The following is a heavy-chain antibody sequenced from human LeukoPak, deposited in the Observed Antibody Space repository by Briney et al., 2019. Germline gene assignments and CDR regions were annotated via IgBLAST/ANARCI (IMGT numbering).Heavy chain of an antibody. Sequence: GGSLRPSCAASGFTFSSYAMHWVRQAPGKGLEWVAVISYDGSNKYYADSVKGRFTISRDNSKNTLYLQMNSLRAEDTAVYYCARSWIQLWFFDYWGQGTLVTVSS. J-gene: IGHJ4*02. V-gene: IGHV3-30-3*01. CDR3: ARSWIQLWFFDY. CDR1: GFTFSSYA. D-gene: IGHD5-18*01. CDR2: ISYDGSNK.